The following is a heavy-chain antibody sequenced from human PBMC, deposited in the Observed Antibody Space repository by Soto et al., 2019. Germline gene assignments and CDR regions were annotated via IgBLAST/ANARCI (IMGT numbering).Heavy chain of an antibody. CDR1: GFTFGNYW. D-gene: IGHD6-25*01. V-gene: IGHV3-7*05. Sequence: EVQLVESGGGLVQPGGSLRLSCAASGFTFGNYWMTWVRQAPGKGLEWVANIKGAGSAKSYLDSVRGRFTVSRDNAENSLCLQMNILRAEDTALYYCARDVSPGSSGYYFDAFDIWGQGTMVTVS. CDR2: IKGAGSAK. CDR3: ARDVSPGSSGYYFDAFDI. J-gene: IGHJ3*02.